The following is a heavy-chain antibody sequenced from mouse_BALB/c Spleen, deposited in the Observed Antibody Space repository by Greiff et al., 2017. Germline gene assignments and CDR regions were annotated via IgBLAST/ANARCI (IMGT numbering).Heavy chain of an antibody. D-gene: IGHD2-1*01. Sequence: EVKLVESGPSLVKPSQTLSLTCSVTGDSITSGYWNWIRKFPGNKLEYMGYISYSGSTYYNPSLKSRISITRDTSKNQYYLQLNSVTTEDTATYYCARHGYGNSWFAYWGQGTLVTVSA. CDR2: ISYSGST. J-gene: IGHJ3*01. CDR1: GDSITSGY. CDR3: ARHGYGNSWFAY. V-gene: IGHV3-8*02.